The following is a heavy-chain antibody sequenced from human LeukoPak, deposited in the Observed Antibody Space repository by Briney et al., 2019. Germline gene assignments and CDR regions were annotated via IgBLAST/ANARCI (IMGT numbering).Heavy chain of an antibody. V-gene: IGHV3-9*01. CDR1: GFIFNNYA. Sequence: SGGSLRLSCAGSGFIFNNYAMHWVRQPPGKGLEWVSGISWNSGTIDYADSVRGRFTISRDNAKNSLYLQMDSLRVEDTAFYYYAKDNRRHYTSGPNPDSLHWGQGALVTVSS. D-gene: IGHD6-19*01. CDR3: AKDNRRHYTSGPNPDSLH. CDR2: ISWNSGTI. J-gene: IGHJ4*02.